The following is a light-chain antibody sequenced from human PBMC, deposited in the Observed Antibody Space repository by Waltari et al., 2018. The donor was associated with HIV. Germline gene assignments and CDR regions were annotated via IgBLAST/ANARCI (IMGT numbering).Light chain of an antibody. CDR2: DGD. Sequence: AVTPPASVSVLPGQSTTLCCPGSATHFRLSTFVCWYQQPSGKPPRLILYDGDSRASGVSDLFSGSMSGNTASLTISGLRAEDEGHYYCASFTGDNTVMFGGGTEVTVL. CDR1: ATHFRLSTF. J-gene: IGLJ3*02. V-gene: IGLV2-14*03. CDR3: ASFTGDNTVM.